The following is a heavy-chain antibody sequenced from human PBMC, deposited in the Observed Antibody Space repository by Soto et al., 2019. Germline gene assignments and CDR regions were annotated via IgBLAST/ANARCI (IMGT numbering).Heavy chain of an antibody. CDR3: ARGYCTNGVCSGY. D-gene: IGHD2-8*01. Sequence: QVQLQQWGAGLLKPSETLSLTCAVYGGSFSGYYWSWIRQPPGKGLEWIGEINHSGSTNYNPSLKSRVTISVDTSKNQFSLKLSSVTAADTAVYYCARGYCTNGVCSGYWGQGTLVTVSS. V-gene: IGHV4-34*01. CDR2: INHSGST. CDR1: GGSFSGYY. J-gene: IGHJ4*02.